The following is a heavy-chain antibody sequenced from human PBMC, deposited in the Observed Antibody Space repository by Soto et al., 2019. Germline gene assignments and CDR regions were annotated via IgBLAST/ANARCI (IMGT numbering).Heavy chain of an antibody. J-gene: IGHJ4*02. D-gene: IGHD3-10*01. CDR1: GFTFDDYA. V-gene: IGHV3-9*01. CDR2: ISWNSGSI. Sequence: PGGSLRLSCAASGFTFDDYAMHWVRQAPGKGLEWVSGISWNSGSIGYADSVKGRFTISRDNAKNSLYLQMNNLRAEDTALYYCAKDTGIMVRGVGSFAYWGQGTLLTVSS. CDR3: AKDTGIMVRGVGSFAY.